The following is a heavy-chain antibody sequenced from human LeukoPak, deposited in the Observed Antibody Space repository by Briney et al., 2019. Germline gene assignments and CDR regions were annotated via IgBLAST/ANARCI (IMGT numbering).Heavy chain of an antibody. Sequence: SQTLSLTCAISGDSISSNSAAWNCIRQSPSRGLEWLGRTYYRSKWYNDYAVSVKSRITINPDTSKNQFSLQLNSVTPEDAAVYYCARDVSGSNREIDYWGQGTLVTVSS. CDR1: GDSISSNSAA. J-gene: IGHJ4*02. D-gene: IGHD1-26*01. V-gene: IGHV6-1*01. CDR3: ARDVSGSNREIDY. CDR2: TYYRSKWYN.